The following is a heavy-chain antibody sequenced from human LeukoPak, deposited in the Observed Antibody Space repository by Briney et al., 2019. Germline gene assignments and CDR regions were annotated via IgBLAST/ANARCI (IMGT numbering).Heavy chain of an antibody. Sequence: GGSLRLSCAASGFIFTSYTMSWVRQAPGKGLEWVSGISGSGGSTYYADSVKGRFTISRDNSKNTLYLQMNSLRADDTAVYYCAKQYGDYASYWFDPWGQGTLVTVSS. J-gene: IGHJ5*02. V-gene: IGHV3-23*01. CDR3: AKQYGDYASYWFDP. CDR2: ISGSGGST. D-gene: IGHD4-17*01. CDR1: GFIFTSYT.